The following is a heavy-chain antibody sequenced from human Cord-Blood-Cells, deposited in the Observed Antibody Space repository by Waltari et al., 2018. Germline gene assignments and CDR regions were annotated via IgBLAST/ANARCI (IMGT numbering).Heavy chain of an antibody. CDR2: VKHSGST. V-gene: IGHV4-34*01. D-gene: IGHD3-16*01. CDR3: ARRGRRVLVY. Sequence: QVQLPRWGAGLLKRSENLSLTCAVYGGSFSGDYWSWTRQPPGKGLGWIGEVKHSGSTDCDPSLRSPVTISVDACENQFSLELSSVGAADAAVYYWARRGRRVLVYWGRGTLGTVAS. J-gene: IGHJ4*01. CDR1: GGSFSGDY.